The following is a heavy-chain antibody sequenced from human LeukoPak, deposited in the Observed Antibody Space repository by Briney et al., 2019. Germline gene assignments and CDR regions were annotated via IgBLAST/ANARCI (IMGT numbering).Heavy chain of an antibody. CDR1: GFTFSSYA. Sequence: QTGGSLRLSCAASGFTFSSYAMSWVRQAPGKGLEWVSAISGSGGSTYYADSVKGRFTISRDYSKNTLYLQMNSVRAEDTAVYYCARKAARTSGYDYWGQGILVTVSS. D-gene: IGHD3-22*01. J-gene: IGHJ4*02. CDR3: ARKAARTSGYDY. V-gene: IGHV3-23*01. CDR2: ISGSGGST.